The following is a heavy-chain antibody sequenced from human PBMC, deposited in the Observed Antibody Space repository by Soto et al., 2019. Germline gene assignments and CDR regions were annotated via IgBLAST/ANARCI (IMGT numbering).Heavy chain of an antibody. CDR2: IDYTGNT. D-gene: IGHD3-3*01. CDR3: AREGGDSYDGLYYMDA. V-gene: IGHV4-30-4*02. J-gene: IGHJ6*03. CDR1: GGSTSSDNY. Sequence: SETLSLTCTVSGGSTSSDNYWSWIRQPPGKGLEWIGHIDYTGNTDYNKSLKSRLAISIDTSKNQFSLKLSSVTAADSAVYFCAREGGDSYDGLYYMDAWGKGSMVTVSS.